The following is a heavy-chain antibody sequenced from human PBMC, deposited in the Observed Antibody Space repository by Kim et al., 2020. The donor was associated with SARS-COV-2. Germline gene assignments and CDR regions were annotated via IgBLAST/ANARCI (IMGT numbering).Heavy chain of an antibody. CDR1: GYTFTSYG. CDR3: ARVEGFIVATISPDY. D-gene: IGHD5-12*01. CDR2: ISAYNGNT. J-gene: IGHJ4*02. Sequence: ASVKVSCKASGYTFTSYGISWVRQAPGQGLEWMGWISAYNGNTNYAQKLQGRVTMTTDTSTSTAYMELRSLRSDDTAVYYCARVEGFIVATISPDYWGQGTLVTVSS. V-gene: IGHV1-18*01.